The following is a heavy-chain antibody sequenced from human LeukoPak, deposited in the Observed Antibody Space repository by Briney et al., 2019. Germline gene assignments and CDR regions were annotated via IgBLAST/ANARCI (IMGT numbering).Heavy chain of an antibody. D-gene: IGHD1-26*01. CDR2: INPKSGGT. Sequence: GASVKVSCKASGYTFTNYYMHWVRQGPGLGFEWMGWINPKSGGTSYPQKFQGRLTMTRDTSISTAYMELSRLGSDDTAVYYCVPSANYYYFDYWGQGTLVTV. CDR3: VPSANYYYFDY. CDR1: GYTFTNYY. V-gene: IGHV1-2*02. J-gene: IGHJ4*02.